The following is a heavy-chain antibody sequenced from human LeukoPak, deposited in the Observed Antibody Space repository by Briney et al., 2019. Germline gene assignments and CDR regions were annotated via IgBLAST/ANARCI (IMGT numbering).Heavy chain of an antibody. V-gene: IGHV1-69*05. CDR2: IIPIFGTA. Sequence: VASVKVSCKASGGTFSSYAISWVRQAPGQGLEWMGGIIPIFGTANYAQKFQGRVTITTDESTSTAYMELSSLRSEDTAVYYCARAIAVAGRDFGYRGQGTLVTVSS. J-gene: IGHJ4*02. CDR3: ARAIAVAGRDFGY. CDR1: GGTFSSYA. D-gene: IGHD6-19*01.